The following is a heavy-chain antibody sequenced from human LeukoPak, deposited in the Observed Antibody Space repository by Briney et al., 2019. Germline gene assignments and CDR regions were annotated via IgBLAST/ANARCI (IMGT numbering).Heavy chain of an antibody. J-gene: IGHJ4*02. V-gene: IGHV3-74*01. CDR2: INIDGSST. CDR3: TSLGEPDIVLMVYPEDY. Sequence: PGGSLRLSCAASGFTFSSYWMHWVRHAPGKGLVWVSRINIDGSSTIYADSVKGRFTISTDNAKNALYLQMNTLRAEDTAVYYCTSLGEPDIVLMVYPEDYWGQGTLVTVSS. CDR1: GFTFSSYW. D-gene: IGHD2-8*01.